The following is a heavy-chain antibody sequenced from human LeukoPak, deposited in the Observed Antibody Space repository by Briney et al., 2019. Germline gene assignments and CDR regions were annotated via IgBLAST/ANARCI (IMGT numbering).Heavy chain of an antibody. V-gene: IGHV3-72*01. CDR3: TRGYSGLSVYAFDI. Sequence: PGGSLRLSCAASGFGFSDQYMDWVRQAPGKGLEWIGRIGNRANSYITEYAASVKGRFTISRDDSMNSLFLQMNSLKTEDTALYHCTRGYSGLSVYAFDIWGQGTMVTVSS. CDR2: IGNRANSYIT. D-gene: IGHD1-26*01. J-gene: IGHJ3*02. CDR1: GFGFSDQY.